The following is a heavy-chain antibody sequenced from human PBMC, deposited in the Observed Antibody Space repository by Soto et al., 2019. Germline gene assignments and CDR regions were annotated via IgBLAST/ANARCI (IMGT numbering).Heavy chain of an antibody. CDR3: ARGDKGAFDM. CDR1: GFTFSYYW. V-gene: IGHV3-74*01. J-gene: IGHJ3*02. D-gene: IGHD2-21*02. Sequence: EVQLVESGGGLVQPGGSLRLSCAASGFTFSYYWMHWVRQAPGQGLVWVSRIHSDGSSTTYADSVKGRFTISRDNAKNTLCLQMNSLRAEDTAVYYCARGDKGAFDMWGQGTMVSVSS. CDR2: IHSDGSST.